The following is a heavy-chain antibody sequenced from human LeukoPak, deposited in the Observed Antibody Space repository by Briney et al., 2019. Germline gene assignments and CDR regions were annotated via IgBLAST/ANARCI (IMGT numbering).Heavy chain of an antibody. D-gene: IGHD3-10*01. CDR2: INSDGSST. J-gene: IGHJ4*02. Sequence: PGGSLRLSCAASGFTFSSHWMHWVRQAPGKGLVWVSRINSDGSSTSYADSVKGRFTISRDNAKNTLYLQMNSLRAEDTAVYYCARGSRKGWFGELLPDWGQGTLVTVSS. CDR3: ARGSRKGWFGELLPD. V-gene: IGHV3-74*01. CDR1: GFTFSSHW.